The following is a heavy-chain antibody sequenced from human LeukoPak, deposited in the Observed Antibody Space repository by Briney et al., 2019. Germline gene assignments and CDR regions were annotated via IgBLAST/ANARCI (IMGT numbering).Heavy chain of an antibody. CDR1: GFTFSSYA. D-gene: IGHD2-21*02. CDR3: ARGVTATRYFYYGLDV. Sequence: PGGSLRLSCAASGFTFSSYAMHWVRQAPGKGLEWVAVISYDGSNKYYADSVKGRFTISRDNSKNTLYLQMNSLRAEDTAVYYCARGVTATRYFYYGLDVWGLGTTVTVSS. CDR2: ISYDGSNK. J-gene: IGHJ6*02. V-gene: IGHV3-30*04.